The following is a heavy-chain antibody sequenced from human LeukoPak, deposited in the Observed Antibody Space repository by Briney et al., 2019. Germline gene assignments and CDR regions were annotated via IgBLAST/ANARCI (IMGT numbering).Heavy chain of an antibody. CDR3: ARDGDSSGYPGRDY. D-gene: IGHD6-19*01. J-gene: IGHJ4*02. CDR2: ISAYNGNT. Sequence: ASVKVSCKASGYTFTSYGISWVRQAPGQGLEWMGWISAYNGNTNYAQKPQGRVTMTTDTSTSTGYMELRSLRSDDTAVYYCARDGDSSGYPGRDYWGQGTLGTVSS. CDR1: GYTFTSYG. V-gene: IGHV1-18*01.